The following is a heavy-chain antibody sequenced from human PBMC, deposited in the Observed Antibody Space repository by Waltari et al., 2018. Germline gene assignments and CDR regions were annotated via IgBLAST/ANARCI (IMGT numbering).Heavy chain of an antibody. J-gene: IGHJ6*03. Sequence: QLQLQESGPGLVKPSETLSLTCTVSGGSISSSSYYWGWIRQPPGKGLEWIGSIYYSGTTNYNPSLKSRVTISVDTSKNQFSLKLSSVTAADTAVYYCAKTGTTFRYYMDVWGKGTTVTVSS. CDR2: IYYSGTT. CDR3: AKTGTTFRYYMDV. CDR1: GGSISSSSYY. V-gene: IGHV4-39*01. D-gene: IGHD1-1*01.